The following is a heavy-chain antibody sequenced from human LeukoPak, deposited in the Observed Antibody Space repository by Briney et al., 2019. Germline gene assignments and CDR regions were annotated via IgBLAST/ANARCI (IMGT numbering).Heavy chain of an antibody. V-gene: IGHV4-30-4*08. D-gene: IGHD3-22*01. J-gene: IGHJ4*02. Sequence: SETLSLTCTVSGGSISGDDYYLSWIRQPPGKGLEWIGYIYYSGNTYYNPSLKSRVTISVDTSKNQFSLKLSSVTAADTAVYYCARDRRGYDSSGYYQNFDYWGQGTLVTVSS. CDR1: GGSISGDDYY. CDR3: ARDRRGYDSSGYYQNFDY. CDR2: IYYSGNT.